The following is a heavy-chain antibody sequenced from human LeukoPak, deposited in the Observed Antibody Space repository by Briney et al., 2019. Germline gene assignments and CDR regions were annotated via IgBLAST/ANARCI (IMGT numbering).Heavy chain of an antibody. V-gene: IGHV4-59*01. J-gene: IGHJ4*02. D-gene: IGHD1-14*01. CDR1: GGSISSYY. Sequence: PSETLSLTCTVSGGSISSYYWSWIRQPPGKGLEWIGYIYYSGSTNYNPSLKSRVTISVDTSKNQFSLKLSSVTAADTAVYYCAREGNQGGFDYWGQGTLVTVSS. CDR2: IYYSGST. CDR3: AREGNQGGFDY.